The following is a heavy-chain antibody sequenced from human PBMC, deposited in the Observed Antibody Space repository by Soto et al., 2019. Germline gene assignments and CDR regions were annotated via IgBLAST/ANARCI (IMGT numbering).Heavy chain of an antibody. Sequence: EVQLVESGGGLVKPGGSLRLSCAASGFTFSNAWMSWVRQAPGKGLEWVGRIKSKTDGGTTDYAAPVKGRFTISRDDSKNTLYLQMNSLKTEDTAVYYCTLDRLKGYYYYMDVWGKGTTVTVSS. D-gene: IGHD3-16*01. CDR3: TLDRLKGYYYYMDV. CDR2: IKSKTDGGTT. V-gene: IGHV3-15*01. J-gene: IGHJ6*03. CDR1: GFTFSNAW.